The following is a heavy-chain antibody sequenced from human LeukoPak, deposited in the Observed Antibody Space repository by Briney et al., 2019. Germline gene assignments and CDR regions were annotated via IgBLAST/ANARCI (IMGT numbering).Heavy chain of an antibody. D-gene: IGHD3-10*01. CDR1: GFTFSSYW. J-gene: IGHJ4*02. CDR2: ISRRGDII. CDR3: ARDGRGVSDY. Sequence: PGGSLRLSCAASGFTFSSYWMSWVRQAPGKGLEWVSYISRRGDIINYEDSLKGRFTISRDNAKNTVYLQMSSLRVEDTAVYFCARDGRGVSDYWGQGTLVTVSS. V-gene: IGHV3-48*04.